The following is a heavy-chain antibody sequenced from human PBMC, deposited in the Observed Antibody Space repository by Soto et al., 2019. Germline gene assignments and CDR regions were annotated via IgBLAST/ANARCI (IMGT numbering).Heavy chain of an antibody. CDR2: IKYDGSDK. Sequence: EVQLVESGGGLVQPGGSLRLSCVASGFSINTSWMTWVRQAPGKGLEWVANIKYDGSDKNYANFVKGRFTISRDNAKNSLFLQMNSLGADDSAVYYCVASGGYLLENWCQGTLVTVSS. D-gene: IGHD1-1*01. CDR3: VASGGYLLEN. CDR1: GFSINTSW. J-gene: IGHJ4*02. V-gene: IGHV3-7*01.